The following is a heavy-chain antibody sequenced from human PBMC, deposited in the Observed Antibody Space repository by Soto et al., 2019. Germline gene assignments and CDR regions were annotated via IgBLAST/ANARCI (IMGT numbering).Heavy chain of an antibody. CDR3: ARDPPXXRIQYFQH. J-gene: IGHJ1*01. D-gene: IGHD2-15*01. Sequence: QVQLVQSGAEVKKPGSSVKVSCKASGGTFSSYTISWVRQAPGQGLEWMGRIIPILGIANYAQKFQGRVTITADKSTSTAYMELSSLRSEDTAVYYCARDPPXXRIQYFQHWGQGTLVTVSS. CDR1: GGTFSSYT. V-gene: IGHV1-69*08. CDR2: IIPILGIA.